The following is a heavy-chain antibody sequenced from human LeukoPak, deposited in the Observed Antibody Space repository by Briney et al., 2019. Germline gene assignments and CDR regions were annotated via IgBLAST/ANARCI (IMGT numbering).Heavy chain of an antibody. CDR2: IWYDGTNK. V-gene: IGHV3-33*01. D-gene: IGHD5-24*01. J-gene: IGHJ4*02. CDR1: GFTFSSCG. CDR3: ARGRDGYNWIDY. Sequence: GGSLRLSCAASGFTFSSCGMHWVRQAPGKGLEWVAVIWYDGTNKYYADSVKGRFTISRDNSKNTLYLQMNSLRAEDTAVYYCARGRDGYNWIDYWAREPWSPSPQ.